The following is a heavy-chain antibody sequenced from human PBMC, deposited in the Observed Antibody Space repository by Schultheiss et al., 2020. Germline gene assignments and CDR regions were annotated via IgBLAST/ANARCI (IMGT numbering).Heavy chain of an antibody. Sequence: GSLRLSCAVYGGSFSAYYWSWIRQPPGKGLEWIGEIIHSGSTSGSTNYNPSLRSRVTISVDTSKNQFSLNLSSVTAADTAVYYCARGRRLKHLTQTNWFDPWGQGTLVTVSS. J-gene: IGHJ5*02. CDR1: GGSFSAYY. CDR2: IIHSGSTSGST. CDR3: ARGRRLKHLTQTNWFDP. D-gene: IGHD4-23*01. V-gene: IGHV4-34*01.